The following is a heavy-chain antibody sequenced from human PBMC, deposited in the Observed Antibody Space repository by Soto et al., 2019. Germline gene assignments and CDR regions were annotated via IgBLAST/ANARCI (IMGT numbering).Heavy chain of an antibody. D-gene: IGHD2-2*01. CDR2: ISGSGGST. CDR3: AKDLPHVVVPAATGSGAFDI. Sequence: PGGSLRLSCSASGFTFSSYAMSWVRQAPGKGLEWVSAISGSGGSTYYADSVKGRFTISRDNSKNTLYLQMNSLRAEDTAVYYCAKDLPHVVVPAATGSGAFDIWGQGTMVTVSS. CDR1: GFTFSSYA. J-gene: IGHJ3*02. V-gene: IGHV3-23*01.